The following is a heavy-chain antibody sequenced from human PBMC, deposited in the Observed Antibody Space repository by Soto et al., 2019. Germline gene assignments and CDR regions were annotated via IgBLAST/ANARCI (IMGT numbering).Heavy chain of an antibody. CDR1: GFTFSSYA. Sequence: QVQLVESGGGMVQPGRSLRLSCAASGFTFSSYAMHWVRQAPGKGLEWVAVISYDGSNKYYADSVKGRFTISRDNSKNTLYLQMNSVRAEDTAVYYCAGPRLSSDGTTPIDYWGQGPLVPVSS. J-gene: IGHJ4*02. CDR3: AGPRLSSDGTTPIDY. D-gene: IGHD1-1*01. V-gene: IGHV3-30-3*01. CDR2: ISYDGSNK.